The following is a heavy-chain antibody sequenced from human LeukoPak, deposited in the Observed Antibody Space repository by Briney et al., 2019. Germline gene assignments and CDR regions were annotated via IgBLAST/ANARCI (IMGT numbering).Heavy chain of an antibody. CDR1: GFTFSSYW. J-gene: IGHJ6*03. V-gene: IGHV3-23*01. CDR2: ISGSGGST. Sequence: GGSLRLSCAASGFTFSSYWMSWVRQAPGKGLEWVSAISGSGGSTYYADSVKGRFTISRDNSKNTLYLQMNSLRAEDTAVYYCAKVGAGSSWSYYYYYYMDVWGKGTTVTVSS. D-gene: IGHD6-13*01. CDR3: AKVGAGSSWSYYYYYYMDV.